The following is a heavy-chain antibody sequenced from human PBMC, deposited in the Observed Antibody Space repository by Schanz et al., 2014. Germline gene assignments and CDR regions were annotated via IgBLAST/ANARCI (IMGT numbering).Heavy chain of an antibody. CDR1: GYTFSDYY. J-gene: IGHJ3*01. D-gene: IGHD2-8*02. Sequence: QVQLVQSGAEVKKPGSSMKVSCKASGYTFSDYYIHWVRQAPGQGLEWMGWINPNTGGTNFAQKFQGWVTVTRDTSISTVYMELSRVTYEDTAMYYCATMWGYCTATACQILEVLDVWGQGTMVTVSS. CDR2: INPNTGGT. CDR3: ATMWGYCTATACQILEVLDV. V-gene: IGHV1-2*04.